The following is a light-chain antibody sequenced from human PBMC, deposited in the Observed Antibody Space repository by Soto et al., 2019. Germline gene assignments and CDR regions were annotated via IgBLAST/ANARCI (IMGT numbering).Light chain of an antibody. CDR3: QQYNDWPT. CDR2: GAS. Sequence: LVLTQSPGTLSLSPGERATLSCRASQSVSSSYLAWYKQKPGQAPRLLIYGASSGATGIPDRFSGSGSGTEFTLTINSMKSEDFVVYFCQQYNDWPTFGQGTKVDIK. CDR1: QSVSSSY. J-gene: IGKJ1*01. V-gene: IGKV3-20*01.